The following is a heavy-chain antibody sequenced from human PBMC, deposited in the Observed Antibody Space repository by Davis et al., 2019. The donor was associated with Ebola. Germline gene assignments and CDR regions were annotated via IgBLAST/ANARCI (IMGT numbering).Heavy chain of an antibody. V-gene: IGHV3-21*01. Sequence: GGSLRLSCAASGFTVSSNYMSWVRQAPGKGLEWVSSISSSSSYIYYADSVKGRFTISRDNSKNTLYLQMNSLRAEDTAVYYCAKAGHVVVVAATPVDYWGQGTLVTVSS. CDR1: GFTVSSNY. D-gene: IGHD2-15*01. CDR2: ISSSSSYI. J-gene: IGHJ4*02. CDR3: AKAGHVVVVAATPVDY.